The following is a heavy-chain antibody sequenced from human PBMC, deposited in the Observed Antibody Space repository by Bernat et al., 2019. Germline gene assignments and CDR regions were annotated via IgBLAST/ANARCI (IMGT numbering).Heavy chain of an antibody. CDR3: ARDRRGTDSGGMDV. CDR1: GFTFSDYA. CDR2: IPDDGANK. V-gene: IGHV3-30-3*01. J-gene: IGHJ6*02. D-gene: IGHD3-16*01. Sequence: QVQLVESGGGVVQPGRSLRLSCAASGFTFSDYAMHWVRQAPDKGLEWVAAIPDDGANKYYADSVKGRFTISRDNSKNTLYLQMYSLRAEDTAVYYCARDRRGTDSGGMDVWGQGTTVTVSS.